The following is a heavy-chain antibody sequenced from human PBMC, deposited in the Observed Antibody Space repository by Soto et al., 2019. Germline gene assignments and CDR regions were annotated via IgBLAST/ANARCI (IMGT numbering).Heavy chain of an antibody. J-gene: IGHJ6*02. CDR2: IWYDGRNK. Sequence: SGRSLRLSCAASGFIFSTYNMHWVRQDPGKGLEWVAVIWYDGRNKYYVDSVKGRFTISRDNSKNTLYLQMNSLRGEDTAVYYCARDDYGMDVWGQGT. CDR1: GFIFSTYN. V-gene: IGHV3-33*01. CDR3: ARDDYGMDV.